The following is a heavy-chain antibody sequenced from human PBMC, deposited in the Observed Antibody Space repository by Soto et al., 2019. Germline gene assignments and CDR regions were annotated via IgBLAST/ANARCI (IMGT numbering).Heavy chain of an antibody. Sequence: GASVKVSCKASGCTFSSYSISWVRQAPGQGLEWMGGIIPIFGTANYAQKFQGRVTITADESTSTAYMELSSLRSEDTAVYYCARGVVGATAFDIWGQGTMVTVSS. J-gene: IGHJ3*02. CDR3: ARGVVGATAFDI. D-gene: IGHD1-26*01. CDR2: IIPIFGTA. V-gene: IGHV1-69*13. CDR1: GCTFSSYS.